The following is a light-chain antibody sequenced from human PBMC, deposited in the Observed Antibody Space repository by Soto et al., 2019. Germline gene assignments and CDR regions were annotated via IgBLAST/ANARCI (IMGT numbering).Light chain of an antibody. J-gene: IGKJ1*01. V-gene: IGKV3-20*01. CDR3: QQYGSSPAGE. CDR2: GAS. CDR1: QSVSSSY. Sequence: EIVLTQSPGTLSLSPGERATLSCRASQSVSSSYLAWYQQKPGQAPRLLIYGASSRATGIPDRFSGSGSGTDFTLTISRLEPEDFAVYYCQQYGSSPAGEFGQGTKVDIK.